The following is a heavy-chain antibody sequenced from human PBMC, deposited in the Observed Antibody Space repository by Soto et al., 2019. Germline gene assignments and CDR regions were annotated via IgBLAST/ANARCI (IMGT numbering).Heavy chain of an antibody. J-gene: IGHJ5*02. V-gene: IGHV5-51*01. CDR1: GYSFTIYW. D-gene: IGHD2-15*01. CDR2: IYPGDSDT. Sequence: PGESLKISRESSGYSFTIYWIGWVRQMPGKGLEWMGIIYPGDSDTRYSPSFQGQVTISADKSISTAYLQWSSLKASDTAMYYCAKCSGGSCYSRNWFDPWGQGTLVTVSS. CDR3: AKCSGGSCYSRNWFDP.